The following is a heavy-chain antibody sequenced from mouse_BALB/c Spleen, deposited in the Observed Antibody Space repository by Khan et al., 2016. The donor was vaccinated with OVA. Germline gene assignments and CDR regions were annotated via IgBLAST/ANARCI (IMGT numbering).Heavy chain of an antibody. CDR1: GFTFSSFV. CDR3: ANGNYGWFAY. Sequence: EVELVESGGVLLEPGGSLKLSCAASGFTFSSFVMSWVRQTPEKRLEWVATISSAATYTYYPDSVKGRFTISRDNAKNPLYLQMNSLRSDDTASYYCANGNYGWFAYWGQGTLVTVST. V-gene: IGHV5-9-1*01. J-gene: IGHJ3*01. CDR2: ISSAATYT. D-gene: IGHD2-1*01.